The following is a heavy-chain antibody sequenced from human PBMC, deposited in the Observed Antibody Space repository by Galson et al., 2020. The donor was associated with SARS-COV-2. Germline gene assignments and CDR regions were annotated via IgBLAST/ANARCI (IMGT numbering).Heavy chain of an antibody. CDR2: IYRSGTT. CDR3: ARVGVGAGTFSFDP. Sequence: SETLSLTCAVSGYSISSGYFWGWIRQPPGSGLQWIGSIYRSGTTYYNPSLRSRVTISLDTSKNQFSLKLTSVTAADTAVYYCARVGVGAGTFSFDPWGQGTLVTVSS. V-gene: IGHV4-38-2*01. D-gene: IGHD6-19*01. CDR1: GYSISSGYF. J-gene: IGHJ5*02.